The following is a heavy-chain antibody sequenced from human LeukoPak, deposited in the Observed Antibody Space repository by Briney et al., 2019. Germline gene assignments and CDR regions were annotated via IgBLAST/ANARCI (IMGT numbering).Heavy chain of an antibody. CDR2: IKEDGSEK. Sequence: GGSLRLSCAASGFTFSNYWMTWVRQAPGKGLEWVANIKEDGSEKYYVDSVKGRFTISRDNAKNSLYLQINSLRAEDTAVYYCARSYGSGRGGLYYFDYWGQGTLVTVSS. CDR1: GFTFSNYW. D-gene: IGHD3-10*01. V-gene: IGHV3-7*01. J-gene: IGHJ4*02. CDR3: ARSYGSGRGGLYYFDY.